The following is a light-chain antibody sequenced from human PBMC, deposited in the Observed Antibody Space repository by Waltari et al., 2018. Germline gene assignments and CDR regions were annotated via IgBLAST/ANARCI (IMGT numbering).Light chain of an antibody. V-gene: IGLV1-44*01. CDR3: AAWDDSLNGVV. J-gene: IGLJ2*01. CDR2: SNN. CDR1: SSTIRSNT. Sequence: SVLTQPPSASGTPGQRVPTPCSGSSSTIRSNTVHWYQQLPGTAPKLLIYSNNQRPSGVPDRFSGSKSGTSASLAISGLQSEDEADYYCAAWDDSLNGVVFGGGTKLTVL.